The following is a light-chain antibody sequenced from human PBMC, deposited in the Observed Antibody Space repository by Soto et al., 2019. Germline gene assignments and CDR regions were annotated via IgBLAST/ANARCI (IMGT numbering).Light chain of an antibody. CDR1: QSINSW. Sequence: DIQMTQSPSTLSASVGDRVTITCRASQSINSWLVWYQQKPGKAPTVVMYKASGLESGVPSRFSGSESGTEFTLTISSLQPDDFATYYCQQYSTYPWTFGQGTKVEIK. V-gene: IGKV1-5*03. CDR3: QQYSTYPWT. J-gene: IGKJ1*01. CDR2: KAS.